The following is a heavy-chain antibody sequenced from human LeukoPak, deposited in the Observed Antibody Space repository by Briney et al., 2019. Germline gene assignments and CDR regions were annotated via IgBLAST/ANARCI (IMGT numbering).Heavy chain of an antibody. CDR3: ARDVLLWFGELFP. CDR2: IYYSGST. D-gene: IGHD3-10*01. CDR1: GGSISSSSYY. Sequence: SETLSLTCTVSGGSISSSSYYWGWIRQPPGKGLEWIGSIYYSGSTYYNPSLKSRVTISVDTSKNQFSLKLSSVTAADTAVYYCARDVLLWFGELFPWGQGTLVTVSS. V-gene: IGHV4-39*07. J-gene: IGHJ5*02.